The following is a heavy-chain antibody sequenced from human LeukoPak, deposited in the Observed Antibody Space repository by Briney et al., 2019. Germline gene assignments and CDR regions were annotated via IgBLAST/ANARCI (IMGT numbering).Heavy chain of an antibody. CDR3: ARDSLPRYFDWLSIDY. D-gene: IGHD3-9*01. CDR1: GFTFSSYA. J-gene: IGHJ4*02. CDR2: ISYDGSNK. V-gene: IGHV3-30*04. Sequence: GGSLRLSCAASGFTFSSYAMSWVRQAPGKGLEWVAVISYDGSNKYYADSVKGRFTISRDNSKNTLYLQMNSLRAEDTAVYYCARDSLPRYFDWLSIDYWGQGTLVTVSS.